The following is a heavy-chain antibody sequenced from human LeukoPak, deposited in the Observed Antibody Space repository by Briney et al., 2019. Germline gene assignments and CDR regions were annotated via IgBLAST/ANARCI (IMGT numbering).Heavy chain of an antibody. CDR1: GGSISSSSYY. Sequence: SETLSLTCTVSGGSISSSSYYWGWIRQPPGKGLEWIGSIYYSGSTYYNPSLKSRVTISVDTSKNQFSLKLSSVTAADTAVYYCARGIRAAAGPWYFDYWGQGTLVSVSS. CDR2: IYYSGST. J-gene: IGHJ4*02. D-gene: IGHD6-13*01. CDR3: ARGIRAAAGPWYFDY. V-gene: IGHV4-39*01.